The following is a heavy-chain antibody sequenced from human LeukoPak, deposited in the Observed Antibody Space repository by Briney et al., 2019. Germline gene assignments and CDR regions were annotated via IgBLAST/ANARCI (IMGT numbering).Heavy chain of an antibody. CDR3: ARHLGVGASKAAFDI. CDR2: IYPGDSDT. J-gene: IGHJ3*02. Sequence: GASLKISCQGSGSSFTSYWIGWVRQLPGKGLEWMGIIYPGDSDTRYSPSFQGQVTISADKSTSTSYLQWSSLKASVTAMYYCARHLGVGASKAAFDIWGQGTMVTVSS. CDR1: GSSFTSYW. D-gene: IGHD1-26*01. V-gene: IGHV5-51*01.